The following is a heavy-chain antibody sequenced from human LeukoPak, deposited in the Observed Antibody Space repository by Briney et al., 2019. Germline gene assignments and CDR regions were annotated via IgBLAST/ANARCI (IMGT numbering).Heavy chain of an antibody. Sequence: SVKVSCKASGGTYSSYAISWVRQAPGQGLEWMGRIIPILGIANYAQKFQGRVTITADKSTSTAYMELSSLRSEDTAVYYCASGKETDYWGQGTLVAVSS. V-gene: IGHV1-69*04. J-gene: IGHJ4*02. CDR2: IIPILGIA. CDR3: ASGKETDY. CDR1: GGTYSSYA.